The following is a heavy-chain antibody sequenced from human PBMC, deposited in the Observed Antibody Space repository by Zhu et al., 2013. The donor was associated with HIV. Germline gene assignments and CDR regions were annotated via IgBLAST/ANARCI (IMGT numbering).Heavy chain of an antibody. J-gene: IGHJ4*02. CDR3: VRGTPGKCFDF. CDR1: GVTTKNYY. CDR2: INPSGGT. Sequence: QVLLVQSGAEVKKPGASVKISCKAPGVTTKNYYIHWLRQAPGEGLEWMGIINPSGGTGYGQDFQGRVSMTRDPSINTVYMEVNGLTSDDTAIYYCVRGTPGKCFDFWGQGTLVSVSS. V-gene: IGHV1-46*02.